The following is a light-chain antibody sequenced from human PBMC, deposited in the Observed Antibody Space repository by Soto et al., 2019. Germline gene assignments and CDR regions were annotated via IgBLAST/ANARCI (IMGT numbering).Light chain of an antibody. CDR2: EVS. Sequence: QSALTQPPPASGSPGQSVTISCTGTSSDVGGYNYVSWYQQHPGKAPKLMIYEVSYRPSGVPDRFSGSKSGNTASLTVSGLQAEDEADYYCSSYAGSSTVFGTGTKVTVL. CDR1: SSDVGGYNY. V-gene: IGLV2-8*01. CDR3: SSYAGSSTV. J-gene: IGLJ1*01.